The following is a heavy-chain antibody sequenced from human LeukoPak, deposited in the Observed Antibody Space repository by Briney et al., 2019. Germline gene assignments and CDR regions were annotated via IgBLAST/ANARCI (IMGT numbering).Heavy chain of an antibody. CDR2: IYPGDSDT. V-gene: IGHV5-51*01. CDR3: ARSFDCSGTSCYAGIDY. D-gene: IGHD2-2*01. CDR1: GYSFTSYY. Sequence: GESLKISCKGSGYSFTSYYIGWVRQMPGKGLEWMGIIYPGDSDTRYSPSFQDQVTISADKSISTAYLQWSSLKPSDSAMYYCARSFDCSGTSCYAGIDYWGQGTLVTVSS. J-gene: IGHJ4*02.